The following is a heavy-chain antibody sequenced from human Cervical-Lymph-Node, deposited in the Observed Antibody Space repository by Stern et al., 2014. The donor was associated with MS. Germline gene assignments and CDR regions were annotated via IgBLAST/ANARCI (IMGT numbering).Heavy chain of an antibody. CDR3: ARERQQYCNSEGCSYWYFDL. CDR2: IYHSGAS. Sequence: QLQLQESGPGLVKPSGTLSLTCAVSGGSVSSTNWWSWVRQSPGKGLEWIGNIYHSGASNYRPSLRSRVSISLDNSKNHLYLHLPSVTAADTAVYYCARERQQYCNSEGCSYWYFDLWGRGTLVTVSS. J-gene: IGHJ2*01. CDR1: GGSVSSTNW. V-gene: IGHV4-4*02. D-gene: IGHD2/OR15-2a*01.